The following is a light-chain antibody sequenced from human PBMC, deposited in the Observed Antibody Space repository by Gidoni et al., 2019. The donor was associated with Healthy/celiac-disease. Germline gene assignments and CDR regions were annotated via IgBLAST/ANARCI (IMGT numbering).Light chain of an antibody. Sequence: IVLTQSPGTLSLSPGERATLSCRASQSVSSSYLAWYQQKPGQAPRLLIYGASSRATGIPDRFSGSGSGTDFTLIISRLEPEDFAVYYCQQYGSSPPQGTFGGXTKVEIK. CDR3: QQYGSSPPQGT. CDR2: GAS. CDR1: QSVSSSY. J-gene: IGKJ4*01. V-gene: IGKV3-20*01.